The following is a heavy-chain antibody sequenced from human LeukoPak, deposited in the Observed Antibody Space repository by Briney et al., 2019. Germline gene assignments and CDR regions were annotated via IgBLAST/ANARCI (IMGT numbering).Heavy chain of an antibody. CDR3: ARLGVHHTRGRGGYFDL. J-gene: IGHJ2*01. CDR1: GVTFSNHL. CDR2: IFPIFGTP. Sequence: GASVKVSCKASGVTFSNHLISWVRQAPGQGLEWMGGIFPIFGTPNYAQKFQGRVTFTTDESKGTAYMELSSLRSEDTAVLYCARLGVHHTRGRGGYFDLWGRGTLVTASS. D-gene: IGHD3-16*01. V-gene: IGHV1-69*05.